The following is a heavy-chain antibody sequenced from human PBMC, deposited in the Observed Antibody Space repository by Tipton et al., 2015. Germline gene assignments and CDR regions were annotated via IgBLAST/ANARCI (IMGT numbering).Heavy chain of an antibody. CDR1: GYSISSGYY. Sequence: TLSLTCDVSGYSISSGYYWSWIRQPPGKGLEWIGYIHYSGATKYNPSLKSRVTISVDTSKNQFSLNLNSVTAADTAVYYCARRAGYGDHFDYWGRGTLVTVSP. CDR2: IHYSGAT. CDR3: ARRAGYGDHFDY. J-gene: IGHJ4*02. V-gene: IGHV4-61*01. D-gene: IGHD4-17*01.